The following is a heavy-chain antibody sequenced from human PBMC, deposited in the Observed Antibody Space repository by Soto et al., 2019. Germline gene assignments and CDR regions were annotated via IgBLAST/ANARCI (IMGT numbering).Heavy chain of an antibody. CDR2: IYHSGST. J-gene: IGHJ6*02. CDR1: GGSISCGGYS. CDR3: AREGGGRDYFGMDV. Sequence: PSETLSLTCAVSGGSISCGGYSWSWIRQPPGKGLEWIGYIYHSGSTYYNPSLKSRVTISVDRSKNQFYLKLSSVTAADTAVYYGAREGGGRDYFGMDVWGQGTTVTVSS. D-gene: IGHD3-10*01. V-gene: IGHV4-30-2*01.